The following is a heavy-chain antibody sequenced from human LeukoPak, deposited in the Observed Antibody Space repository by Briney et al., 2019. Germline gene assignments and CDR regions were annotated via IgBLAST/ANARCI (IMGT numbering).Heavy chain of an antibody. CDR1: GGSISSYY. Sequence: SGTLSLTCTVSGGSISSYYWSWIRQPPGKGLERIGYIYYSGSTNYNPSLKSRVTISVDTSKNQFSLKLSSVTAADTAVYYCARAFRDGYINFDYWGQGTLVTVSS. D-gene: IGHD5-24*01. V-gene: IGHV4-59*01. CDR2: IYYSGST. J-gene: IGHJ4*02. CDR3: ARAFRDGYINFDY.